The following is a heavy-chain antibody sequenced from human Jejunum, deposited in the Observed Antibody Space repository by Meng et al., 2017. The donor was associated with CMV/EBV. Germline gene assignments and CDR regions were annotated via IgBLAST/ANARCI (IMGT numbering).Heavy chain of an antibody. CDR3: ARAPIRGPPDYFDF. Sequence: SGFTFGRFPIRWVRRAPGKGLECVALLSYDGTTRYYADSVRGRFTVSRDNSKNTVYLQMDSLRPEDTALYYCARAPIRGPPDYFDFWGQGSLVTVSS. CDR2: LSYDGTTR. J-gene: IGHJ4*02. D-gene: IGHD3-10*01. CDR1: GFTFGRFP. V-gene: IGHV3-30*04.